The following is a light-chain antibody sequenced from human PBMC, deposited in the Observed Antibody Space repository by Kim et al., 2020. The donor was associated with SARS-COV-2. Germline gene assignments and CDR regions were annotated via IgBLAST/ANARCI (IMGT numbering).Light chain of an antibody. CDR3: QSYDSTDEV. V-gene: IGLV6-57*01. CDR2: NNN. J-gene: IGLJ3*02. CDR1: SGSIAFNY. Sequence: NFMLTQAPSVSESPGKTVILACARSSGSIAFNYVQWYQQRPGSPPTTVIYNNNKRPSGVPGRFSGSIDSSTNSASLTISGLETEDEADYYCQSYDSTDEVFGGGTSLTVL.